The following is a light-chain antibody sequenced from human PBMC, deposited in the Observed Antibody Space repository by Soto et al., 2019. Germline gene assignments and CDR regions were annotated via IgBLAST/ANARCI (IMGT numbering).Light chain of an antibody. J-gene: IGLJ1*01. CDR1: SSDVGGYNY. CDR2: DVS. Sequence: QSALTQPASVSGAPGQSITVSGTGTSSDVGGYNYVSWYQQHPGKAPKVMIYDVSKRPSGVSNRFSGSKSGNTASLTISGLQAEDEADYYCNSYTRSSTLPYVFGTGTKLTVL. V-gene: IGLV2-14*01. CDR3: NSYTRSSTLPYV.